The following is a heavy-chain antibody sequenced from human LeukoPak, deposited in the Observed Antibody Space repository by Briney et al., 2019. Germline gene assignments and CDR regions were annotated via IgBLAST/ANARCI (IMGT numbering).Heavy chain of an antibody. CDR1: GFTFDDHT. CDR2: ISWDGGST. D-gene: IGHD3-10*01. J-gene: IGHJ4*01. V-gene: IGHV3-43*01. Sequence: QAGGSLRLSCAASGFTFDDHTMHWVRQPPGKGLEWVSLISWDGGSTYYVDSVKGRFTISRDNSKNSLYLQMNSLRTEDTALYYCATPGGGYWGHGTLVTVSS. CDR3: ATPGGGY.